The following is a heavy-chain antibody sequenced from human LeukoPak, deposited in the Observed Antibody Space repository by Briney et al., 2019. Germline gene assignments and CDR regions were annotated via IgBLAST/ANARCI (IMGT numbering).Heavy chain of an antibody. CDR1: GFTFSSYG. J-gene: IGHJ4*02. CDR2: IRYDGSNK. Sequence: GGSLRLSCAASGFTFSSYGMHWVRQAPGKGLERVAFIRYDGSNKYYADSVKGRFTISRDNSKNTLYLQMNSLRAEDTAVYYCAKWDSSSSSFDFWGQGTLVTVSS. D-gene: IGHD6-6*01. CDR3: AKWDSSSSSFDF. V-gene: IGHV3-30*02.